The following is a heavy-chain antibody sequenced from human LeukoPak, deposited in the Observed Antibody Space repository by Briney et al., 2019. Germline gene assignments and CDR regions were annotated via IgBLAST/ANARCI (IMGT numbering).Heavy chain of an antibody. J-gene: IGHJ6*04. CDR1: GYSFTNYW. V-gene: IGHV5-51*01. Sequence: GESLKISCKGSGYSFTNYWIGWVRQMPGKGLEWMGIIYPADSDTRYSPSFRGQVTISVDKSISTAYLQWSSLKASDTAMYYCARLLGYCSSTSCLYGMDVWGKGTTVTVSS. D-gene: IGHD2-2*01. CDR2: IYPADSDT. CDR3: ARLLGYCSSTSCLYGMDV.